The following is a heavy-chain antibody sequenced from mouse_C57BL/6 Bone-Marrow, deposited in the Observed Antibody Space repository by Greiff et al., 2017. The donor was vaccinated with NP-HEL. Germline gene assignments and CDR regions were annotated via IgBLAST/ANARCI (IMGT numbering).Heavy chain of an antibody. J-gene: IGHJ2*01. CDR3: ARKVITTVVATGGFDY. V-gene: IGHV8-12*01. CDR2: SYWDDDK. D-gene: IGHD1-1*01. CDR1: GFSLSTSGMG. Sequence: QVQLKESGPGILQSSQTLSLTCSFSGFSLSTSGMGVSWISQPSGKGLEWLAHSYWDDDKRSNPSLKSRLTISKDTSRNQVFRKIASVDTTDTAKYYCARKVITTVVATGGFDYWGQGTTLTVSS.